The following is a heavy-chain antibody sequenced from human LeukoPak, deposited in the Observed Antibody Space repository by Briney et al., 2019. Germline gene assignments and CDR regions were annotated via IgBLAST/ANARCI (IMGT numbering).Heavy chain of an antibody. CDR3: ATVRIYCSGGSCYENAFDI. Sequence: SETLSLTCTVSGGSISSSSYYWGWIRQPPGKGLEWIGSIYYSGSTYYNPSLKSRVTISVDTSKNQFSLKLSSVTAADTAVYYCATVRIYCSGGSCYENAFDIWGQGTMVTVSS. J-gene: IGHJ3*02. D-gene: IGHD2-15*01. CDR2: IYYSGST. V-gene: IGHV4-39*07. CDR1: GGSISSSSYY.